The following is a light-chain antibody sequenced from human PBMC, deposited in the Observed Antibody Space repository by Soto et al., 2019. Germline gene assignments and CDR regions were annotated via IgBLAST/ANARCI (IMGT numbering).Light chain of an antibody. J-gene: IGKJ4*01. CDR3: QQYNNWPRAT. Sequence: VMTQSPATLSVSPVERATLSCRASQSINSNLAWYQQKPGQAPRLLMFRASFRATGFPARFSGSGSGTEFNTTISSLQYEDYSIYYCQQYNNWPRATFGGGTKVDIK. CDR1: QSINSN. CDR2: RAS. V-gene: IGKV3-15*01.